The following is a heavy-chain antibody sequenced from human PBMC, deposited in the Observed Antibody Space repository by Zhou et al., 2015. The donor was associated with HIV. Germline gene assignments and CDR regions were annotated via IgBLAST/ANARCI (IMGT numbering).Heavy chain of an antibody. J-gene: IGHJ6*02. D-gene: IGHD6-13*01. CDR3: ARDRGQQLTSEIYYYNAMDV. CDR2: MNPKSGDT. Sequence: QVQLVQSGAEVRKPGASVKVSCKASGYTFSTYDINWVRQATGQGLEWMGWMNPKSGDTGYAQKFQGRVTMTRNTSIGTAYMELSSLRSEDTAVYYCARDRGQQLTSEIYYYNAMDVWGQGTTVTVSS. CDR1: GYTFSTYD. V-gene: IGHV1-8*01.